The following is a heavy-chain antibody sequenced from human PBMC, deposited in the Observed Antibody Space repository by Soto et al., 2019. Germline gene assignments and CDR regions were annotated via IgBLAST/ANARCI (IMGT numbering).Heavy chain of an antibody. V-gene: IGHV1-69*13. Sequence: SVKVSCKASGGTFSSYAISWVRHAPGQGLEWMGGIIPIFGTANYAQKFQGRVTITADESTSTAYMELSSLRSEDTAVYYCAKDSKTGIAGNWFAPWGQGTLVTVSS. CDR2: IIPIFGTA. J-gene: IGHJ5*02. D-gene: IGHD1-20*01. CDR3: AKDSKTGIAGNWFAP. CDR1: GGTFSSYA.